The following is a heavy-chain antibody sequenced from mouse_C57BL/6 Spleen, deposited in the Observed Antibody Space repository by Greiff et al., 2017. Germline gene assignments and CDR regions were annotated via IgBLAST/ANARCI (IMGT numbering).Heavy chain of an antibody. J-gene: IGHJ3*01. V-gene: IGHV1-55*01. CDR3: ARGIPTQGWFAY. D-gene: IGHD2-10*01. CDR1: GYTFTSYW. CDR2: IYPGSGST. Sequence: QVQLQQPGAELVKPGASVKMSCKASGYTFTSYWITWVKQRPGQGLEWIGDIYPGSGSTNYNEKFKSKATLTVDTSSSTAYMQLSSLTSEDSAVYYCARGIPTQGWFAYWGQGTLVTVSA.